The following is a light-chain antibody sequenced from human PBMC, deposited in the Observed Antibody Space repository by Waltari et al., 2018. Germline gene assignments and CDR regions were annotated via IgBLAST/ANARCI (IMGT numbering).Light chain of an antibody. J-gene: IGKJ1*01. CDR1: QSDVSSS. CDR3: QQHGTLPAT. Sequence: EIVLTQSPRPASFSTGERVTLSCRPTQSDVSSSLAWYQQKPGQAPRLVIYRASRRATGIPDRFSGSGSGTDFSLTISSLEPEDFAVYYCQQHGTLPATFGQGTKVEIK. V-gene: IGKV3-20*01. CDR2: RAS.